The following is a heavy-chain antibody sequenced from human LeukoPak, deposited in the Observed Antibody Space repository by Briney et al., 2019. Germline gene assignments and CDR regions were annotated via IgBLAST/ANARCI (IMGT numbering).Heavy chain of an antibody. CDR1: GFTFSNYW. D-gene: IGHD3-16*01. CDR2: IGQDGGEK. J-gene: IGHJ4*02. CDR3: ARLRGGSY. V-gene: IGHV3-7*01. Sequence: SGGSLRLSCAASGFTFSNYWMTWVSQDPGKGLEWVANIGQDGGEKYYVDSVKGRFTISRDNTKDSLYLQMNSLGAEDTALYYCARLRGGSYGGRGTLVTVSS.